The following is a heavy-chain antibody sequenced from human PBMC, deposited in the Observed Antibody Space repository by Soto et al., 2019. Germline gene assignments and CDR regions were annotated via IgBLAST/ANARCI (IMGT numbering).Heavy chain of an antibody. V-gene: IGHV1-3*01. CDR2: INAGNGNT. CDR1: GDTFTSYA. CDR3: ARTVGYYYGMDV. J-gene: IGHJ6*02. D-gene: IGHD4-17*01. Sequence: ASVKVSCKASGDTFTSYAMHWVRQAPGQRLEWMGWINAGNGNTKYSQKFQGRVTITRDTSASTAYMELSSLRSEDTAVYYCARTVGYYYGMDVWGQGTTVTVSS.